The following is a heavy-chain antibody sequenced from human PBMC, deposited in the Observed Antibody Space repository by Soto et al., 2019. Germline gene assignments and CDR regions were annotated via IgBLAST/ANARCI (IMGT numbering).Heavy chain of an antibody. CDR3: AGGIAARPLGY. Sequence: QLHLQESGSGLVKPSQTLSLTCAVSGGSISSGGYSWSWIRQPPGKGLEWIGYIYHSGSTYYNPSLNSRVTISVDRSKNQFSLKLSSVTAADTAVYYCAGGIAARPLGYWGQGTLVTVSS. J-gene: IGHJ4*02. V-gene: IGHV4-30-2*01. CDR2: IYHSGST. D-gene: IGHD6-6*01. CDR1: GGSISSGGYS.